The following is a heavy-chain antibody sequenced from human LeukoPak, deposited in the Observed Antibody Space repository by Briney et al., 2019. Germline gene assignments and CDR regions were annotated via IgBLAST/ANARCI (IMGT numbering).Heavy chain of an antibody. J-gene: IGHJ4*02. Sequence: PSETLSLTCTVSGGSISSGSYYWSWIRQPAGKGLEWIGRIYTSGSTNYNPSLKSRVTISVGTSKNQFSLKLSSVTAADTAVYYCASSIPRYNWNDQRDYFDYWGQGTLVTVSS. CDR3: ASSIPRYNWNDQRDYFDY. V-gene: IGHV4-61*02. CDR2: IYTSGST. D-gene: IGHD1-1*01. CDR1: GGSISSGSYY.